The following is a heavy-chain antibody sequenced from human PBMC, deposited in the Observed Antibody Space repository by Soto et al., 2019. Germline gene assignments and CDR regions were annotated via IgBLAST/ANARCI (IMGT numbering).Heavy chain of an antibody. CDR2: IIPIFGTA. V-gene: IGHV1-69*06. CDR3: ASEGYCSGGSCYGSWYFDL. CDR1: GGTFSSYA. Sequence: QVQLVQSGAEVKKPGSSVKVSCKASGGTFSSYAISWVRQAPGQGLEWMGGIIPIFGTANYAQKFQGRVTITADKSTSTAYMELSSLRSEDTAVYYCASEGYCSGGSCYGSWYFDLWGRGTLVTVSS. D-gene: IGHD2-15*01. J-gene: IGHJ2*01.